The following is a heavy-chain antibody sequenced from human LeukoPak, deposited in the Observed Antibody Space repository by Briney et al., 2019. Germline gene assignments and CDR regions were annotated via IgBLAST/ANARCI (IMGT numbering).Heavy chain of an antibody. CDR1: GGSITTSSYY. J-gene: IGHJ4*02. CDR3: ARVGRGGMATPTFDS. CDR2: TSHSGTT. D-gene: IGHD5-24*01. V-gene: IGHV4-39*01. Sequence: SETLSLTCTVSGGSITTSSYYWGWVRQPPGKGLEWIGCTSHSGTTFYSPSLRSRVSISVDTSNSQFSLKLGSVTAADTAVYYCARVGRGGMATPTFDSWGQGTLVTVSS.